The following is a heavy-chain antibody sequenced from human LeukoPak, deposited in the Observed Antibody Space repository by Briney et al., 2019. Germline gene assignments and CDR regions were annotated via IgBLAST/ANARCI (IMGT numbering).Heavy chain of an antibody. CDR1: GNSN. Sequence: ASVKPSCKASGNSNIHWVRQTRGQWPEWMGLIRPGGGGTSYAQEFKGRVTVTRDRSTSIVYMELSSLRSEGTAVYFCARGGYDWDAYDYWGQGTPVTVSS. J-gene: IGHJ4*02. V-gene: IGHV1-46*01. CDR3: ARGGYDWDAYDY. D-gene: IGHD5-12*01. CDR2: IRPGGGGT.